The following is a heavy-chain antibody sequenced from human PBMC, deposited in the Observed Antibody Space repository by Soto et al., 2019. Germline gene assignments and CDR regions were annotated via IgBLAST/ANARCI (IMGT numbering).Heavy chain of an antibody. J-gene: IGHJ4*02. CDR3: ARAPFLRGTGYFDY. Sequence: HPGGSLRLSCAASGITFGISGMHWVRQAPGKGLEWLAVIWFDGSTQYYADSVKGRFTISRDNAKNTLYLQMNNLRAEDTALYYCARAPFLRGTGYFDYWGQGTQVTVST. V-gene: IGHV3-33*01. CDR2: IWFDGSTQ. D-gene: IGHD3-10*01. CDR1: GITFGISG.